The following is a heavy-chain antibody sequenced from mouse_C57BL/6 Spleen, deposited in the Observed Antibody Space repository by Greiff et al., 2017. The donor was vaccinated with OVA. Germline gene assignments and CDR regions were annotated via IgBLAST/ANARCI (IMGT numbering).Heavy chain of an antibody. D-gene: IGHD1-1*01. CDR1: GFTFTDYY. J-gene: IGHJ2*01. V-gene: IGHV7-3*01. CDR3: ARSYYYGSSYVGY. Sequence: EVKLMESGGGLVQPGGSLSLSCAASGFTFTDYYMSWVRQPPGKALEWLGFIRNKANGYTTEYSASVKGRFTISRDNSQSILYLQMNALRAEDSATYYCARSYYYGSSYVGYWGQGTTLTVSS. CDR2: IRNKANGYTT.